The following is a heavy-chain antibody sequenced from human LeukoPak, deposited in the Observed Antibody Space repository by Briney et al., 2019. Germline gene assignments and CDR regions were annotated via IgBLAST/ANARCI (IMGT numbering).Heavy chain of an antibody. J-gene: IGHJ3*02. CDR3: AKDQYGEAFDI. V-gene: IGHV3-23*01. Sequence: GGSLRLSCAASGFTFPNYALSWVRQAPGMGLEWVSVISDSGGRTYYADSVKGRFTISRDNSKNTLYLQMNSLRAEDTAVYYCAKDQYGEAFDIWGPGTMVTVSS. CDR1: GFTFPNYA. D-gene: IGHD4-17*01. CDR2: ISDSGGRT.